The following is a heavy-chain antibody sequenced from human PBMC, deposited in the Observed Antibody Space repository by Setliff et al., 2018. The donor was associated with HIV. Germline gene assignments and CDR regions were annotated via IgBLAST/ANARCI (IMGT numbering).Heavy chain of an antibody. J-gene: IGHJ1*01. Sequence: PSETLSLTCSVSGDSVSNYYWSWIRQPAGKGLEYIGRIYANGYANYNPSLKSRVTMSVDTSKNQFSLKLSSVNAADTAVYYCARHCSGGTCYGPDAENFLHWGQGTLVTVSS. D-gene: IGHD2-15*01. V-gene: IGHV4-4*07. CDR3: ARHCSGGTCYGPDAENFLH. CDR2: IYANGYA. CDR1: GDSVSNYY.